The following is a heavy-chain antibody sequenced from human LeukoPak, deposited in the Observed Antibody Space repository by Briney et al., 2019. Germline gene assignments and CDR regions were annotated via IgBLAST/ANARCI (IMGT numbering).Heavy chain of an antibody. CDR3: ARVTEAPYYFDY. CDR2: IDSAGTNT. CDR1: GFTFSSYW. J-gene: IGHJ4*02. Sequence: GGSLRLSCAASGFTFSSYWMHWVRQAPGKGLVWVSCIDSAGTNTYYADSVKGRFTISRDNAKNTLYLRMNSLRAEDTAVYYCARVTEAPYYFDYWGQGTLVTVSS. V-gene: IGHV3-74*01.